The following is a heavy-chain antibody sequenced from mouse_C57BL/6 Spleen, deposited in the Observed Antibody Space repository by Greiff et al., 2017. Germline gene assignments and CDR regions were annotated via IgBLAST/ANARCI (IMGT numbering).Heavy chain of an antibody. CDR2: IDPSDSYT. CDR1: GYTFTSYW. Sequence: VQLQQSGAELVKPGASVKLSCKASGYTFTSYWMQWVKQRPGQGLEWIGEIDPSDSYTNYNQKFKGKATLTVDTSSSTAYMQLSSLTSEDSAVYYCARSRQIRLYAMDYWGQGTSVTVSS. CDR3: ARSRQIRLYAMDY. D-gene: IGHD3-2*02. J-gene: IGHJ4*01. V-gene: IGHV1-50*01.